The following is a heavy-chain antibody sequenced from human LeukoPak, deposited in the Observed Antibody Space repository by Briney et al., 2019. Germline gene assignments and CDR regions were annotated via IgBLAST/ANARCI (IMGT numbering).Heavy chain of an antibody. D-gene: IGHD6-19*01. CDR2: FDPEDGET. CDR3: ARVGIAVAGTGDY. J-gene: IGHJ4*02. CDR1: GYTLTELS. V-gene: IGHV1-24*01. Sequence: ASVKVSCKVSGYTLTELSMHWVRQAPGKGLEWMGGFDPEDGETIYAQKFQGRVTMTTDTSTSTAYMELRSLRSDDTAVYYCARVGIAVAGTGDYWGQGTLVTVSS.